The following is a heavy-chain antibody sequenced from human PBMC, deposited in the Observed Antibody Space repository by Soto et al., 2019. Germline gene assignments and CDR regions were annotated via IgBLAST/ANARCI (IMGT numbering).Heavy chain of an antibody. Sequence: PGGSLSLSCAASGFTFSNAWMNWVRQAPGKGLEWVGRIKSKTDGGTTDYAAPVKGRFTISRDDSKNTLYLQMNSLKTEDTAVYYCSSTFKYYYYGMDVWGQGTTVTVSS. CDR2: IKSKTDGGTT. V-gene: IGHV3-15*07. D-gene: IGHD2-2*01. CDR3: SSTFKYYYYGMDV. J-gene: IGHJ6*02. CDR1: GFTFSNAW.